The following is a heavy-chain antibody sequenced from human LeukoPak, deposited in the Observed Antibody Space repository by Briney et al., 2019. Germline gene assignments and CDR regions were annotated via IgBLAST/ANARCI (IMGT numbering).Heavy chain of an antibody. CDR1: GYTFTSYG. CDR3: ARLGYSSGWYMGVYYFDY. V-gene: IGHV1-18*01. D-gene: IGHD6-19*01. J-gene: IGHJ4*02. Sequence: GASVKVSCKASGYTFTSYGISWVRQAPGQGLEWVGWISAYNGNTNYAQKLQGRVTMTTDTSTNTAYMELRSLRSDDTAVYYCARLGYSSGWYMGVYYFDYWGQGTLVTVSS. CDR2: ISAYNGNT.